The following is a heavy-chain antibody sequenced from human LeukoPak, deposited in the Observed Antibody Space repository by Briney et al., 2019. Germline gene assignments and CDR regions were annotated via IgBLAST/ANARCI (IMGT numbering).Heavy chain of an antibody. CDR2: INHSGST. V-gene: IGHV4-30-2*01. Sequence: PSQTLSLTCTVSGGSISSGGYYWSWIRQPPGKGLEWIGEINHSGSTNYNPSLKSRVTISVDTSKNQFSLKLSSVTAADTAVYYCARGPAGIIDYWGQGTLVTVSS. D-gene: IGHD1-1*01. J-gene: IGHJ4*02. CDR1: GGSISSGGYY. CDR3: ARGPAGIIDY.